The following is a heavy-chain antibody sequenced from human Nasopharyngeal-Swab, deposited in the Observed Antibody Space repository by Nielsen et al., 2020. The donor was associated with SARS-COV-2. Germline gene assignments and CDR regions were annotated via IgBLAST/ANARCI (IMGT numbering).Heavy chain of an antibody. CDR3: ASGYDFWTGYGY. J-gene: IGHJ4*02. V-gene: IGHV3-21*01. CDR1: GFTFSSYS. D-gene: IGHD3-3*01. Sequence: GGSLRLSCAASGFTFSSYSMNWVRQAPGKGLEWVSSISSSSSYIYYADSVKGRFTISRDNAKNSPYLQMNSLRAEDTAVYYCASGYDFWTGYGYWGQGTLVTVSS. CDR2: ISSSSSYI.